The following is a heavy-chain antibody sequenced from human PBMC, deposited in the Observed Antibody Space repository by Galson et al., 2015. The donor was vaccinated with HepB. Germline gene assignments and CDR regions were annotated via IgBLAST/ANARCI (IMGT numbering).Heavy chain of an antibody. CDR3: ARSHYYDSSPFDS. V-gene: IGHV1-69*02. CDR2: IIPVLDIT. J-gene: IGHJ4*02. CDR1: GGAFDKYN. D-gene: IGHD3-22*01. Sequence: SGGAFDKYNFNWVRQAPGQGLEWMGKIIPVLDITKYAQKVQGRVTITADTSTSTAYMELRSLRSDDTALYYCARSHYYDSSPFDSWGQGTLVTVSS.